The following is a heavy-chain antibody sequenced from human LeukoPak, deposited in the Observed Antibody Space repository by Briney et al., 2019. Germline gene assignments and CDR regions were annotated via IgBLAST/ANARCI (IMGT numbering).Heavy chain of an antibody. J-gene: IGHJ3*02. CDR2: ISAYNGNT. D-gene: IGHD6-6*01. CDR3: ATRNSYSSSGAFDI. Sequence: ASVKVSCKASGYTFTSYGISWVRQAPGQGFEWMGWISAYNGNTNYAQKLQGRVTMTTDTSTSTAYMELRSLRSDDTAVYYCATRNSYSSSGAFDIWGQGTMVTVSS. CDR1: GYTFTSYG. V-gene: IGHV1-18*01.